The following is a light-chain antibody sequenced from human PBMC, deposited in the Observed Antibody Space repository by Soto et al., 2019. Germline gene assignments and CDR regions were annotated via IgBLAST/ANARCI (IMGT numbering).Light chain of an antibody. CDR3: QQYHKWPIT. CDR2: DAS. CDR1: QSVSSN. Sequence: TLLTQSPATLSVSPGESATLSCRASQSVSSNLAWHQQKPGQAPRILMYDASTRATGISARFSGSGSGTEFTLTISSLQSEDFAVYYCQQYHKWPITFGQGTRLEI. V-gene: IGKV3-15*01. J-gene: IGKJ5*01.